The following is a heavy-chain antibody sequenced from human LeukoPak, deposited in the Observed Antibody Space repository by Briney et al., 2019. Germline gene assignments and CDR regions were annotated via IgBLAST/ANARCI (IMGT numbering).Heavy chain of an antibody. D-gene: IGHD6-13*01. Sequence: GGSLRLSRAASGFTFDDYAMHWVRQAPEKGLEWVSLISGDGGSTYYADSVKGRFTISRDNSKNSLYLQMNSLRTEDTALYYCAKDFGSTSTYYYYGMDVWGQGTTVTVSS. V-gene: IGHV3-43*02. CDR1: GFTFDDYA. CDR2: ISGDGGST. CDR3: AKDFGSTSTYYYYGMDV. J-gene: IGHJ6*02.